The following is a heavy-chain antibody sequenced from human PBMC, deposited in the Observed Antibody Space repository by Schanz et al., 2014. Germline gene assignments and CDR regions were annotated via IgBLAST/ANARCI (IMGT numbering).Heavy chain of an antibody. V-gene: IGHV1-18*01. Sequence: QVHLVQSGAEVKKPGSSVKVSCKASGGTFSSDTFSWVRQAPGQGLEWMGWISAYNGNTNYAQKLQGRVTMTTGTSTSTSYMELTSLRFDDTAVYYCASSGAGYSSSWDFDYWGQGTLVTVSS. CDR3: ASSGAGYSSSWDFDY. CDR1: GGTFSSDT. J-gene: IGHJ4*02. D-gene: IGHD6-13*01. CDR2: ISAYNGNT.